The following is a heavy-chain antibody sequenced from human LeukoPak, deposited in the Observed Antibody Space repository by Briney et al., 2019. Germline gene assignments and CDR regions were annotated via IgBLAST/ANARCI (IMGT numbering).Heavy chain of an antibody. Sequence: GGSLRLSCAASGFTFNIYAMTWVRQAPGKGLEWVSAISGTGGSTFYADSVRGRFTISRDNSKNTLYLQMNSLRAEDTAVYYCAKRIQSAMATGYWGQGTLVTVSS. CDR1: GFTFNIYA. D-gene: IGHD5-18*01. J-gene: IGHJ4*02. CDR2: ISGTGGST. CDR3: AKRIQSAMATGY. V-gene: IGHV3-23*01.